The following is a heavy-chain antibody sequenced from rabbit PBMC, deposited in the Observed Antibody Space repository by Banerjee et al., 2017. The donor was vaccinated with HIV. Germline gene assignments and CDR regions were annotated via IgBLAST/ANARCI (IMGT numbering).Heavy chain of an antibody. D-gene: IGHD1-1*01. CDR2: IYSSNGDK. Sequence: QEQLEESGGDLVKPEGSLTLTCTASGSDFSSNAMCWVRQAPGKGLELIACIYSSNGDKWYASWVNGRFTISRTSSTTVALQMTSLTAADTATYFCARDRDTGSVDYFELWGPGTLVTVS. CDR1: GSDFSSNA. CDR3: ARDRDTGSVDYFEL. V-gene: IGHV1S45*01. J-gene: IGHJ4*01.